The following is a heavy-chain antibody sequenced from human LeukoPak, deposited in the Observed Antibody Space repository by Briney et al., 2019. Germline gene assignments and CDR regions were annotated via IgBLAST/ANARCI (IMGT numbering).Heavy chain of an antibody. D-gene: IGHD3-10*01. V-gene: IGHV4-59*08. CDR2: IYDSGNT. Sequence: SSETLSLTCAVYGGSFSGYYWSWIRQPPGKGLEWIGYIYDSGNTNYNPSLKSRVTISVDTSKNQFSLKLSSVTAADTAVYYCARHSSPSMVRGASFDYWGQGTLVTVSS. J-gene: IGHJ4*02. CDR3: ARHSSPSMVRGASFDY. CDR1: GGSFSGYY.